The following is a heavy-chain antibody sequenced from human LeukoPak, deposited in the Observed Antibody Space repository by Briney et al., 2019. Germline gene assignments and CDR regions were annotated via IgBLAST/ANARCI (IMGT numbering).Heavy chain of an antibody. V-gene: IGHV3-73*01. Sequence: GGSLRLPCAASGFTSSGSAMHWVRQASGKGLEWVGRIRSKANSYATAYAASVKGRFTISRDDSKNTAYLQMNSLKTEDTAVYYCTRHVVTATAYNWFDPWGQGTQVTVSS. J-gene: IGHJ5*02. CDR2: IRSKANSYAT. CDR3: TRHVVTATAYNWFDP. D-gene: IGHD2-21*02. CDR1: GFTSSGSA.